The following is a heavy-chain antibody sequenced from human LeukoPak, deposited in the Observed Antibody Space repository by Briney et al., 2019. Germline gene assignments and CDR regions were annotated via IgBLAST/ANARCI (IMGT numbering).Heavy chain of an antibody. CDR2: ISSSGSTI. CDR1: GFTFSNYS. Sequence: GGSPRLSCAASGFTFSNYSMYWVRQAPGKGLEWLSYISSSGSTIYHADSVKGRFTISRDNAKNSLYLQMNSLRADDTAVYYCARVERSWFDPWGQGTLVTVSS. J-gene: IGHJ5*02. V-gene: IGHV3-48*04. D-gene: IGHD3-3*01. CDR3: ARVERSWFDP.